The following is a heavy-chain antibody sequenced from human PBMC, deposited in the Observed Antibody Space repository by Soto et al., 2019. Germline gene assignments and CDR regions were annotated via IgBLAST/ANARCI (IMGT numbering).Heavy chain of an antibody. D-gene: IGHD3-10*01. CDR3: ARGKDYYGSGSYGFEY. J-gene: IGHJ4*02. CDR1: GFTFSSYG. Sequence: QVQLVESGGGVVQPGRSLRLSCAASGFTFSSYGMHWVRQAPGKGLEWVAVIWYDGSNKYYADSVKGRFTISRDNSKNTLYLQMNRLRAEDTAVYYCARGKDYYGSGSYGFEYWGQGTLVTVSS. CDR2: IWYDGSNK. V-gene: IGHV3-33*01.